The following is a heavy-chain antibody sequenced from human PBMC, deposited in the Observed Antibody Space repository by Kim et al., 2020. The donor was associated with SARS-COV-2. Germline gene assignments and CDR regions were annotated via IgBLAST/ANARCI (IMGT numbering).Heavy chain of an antibody. D-gene: IGHD3-22*01. CDR2: IYYSGST. J-gene: IGHJ3*02. Sequence: SETLSLTCTVSGGSISSYYWSWIRQPPGKGLEWIGYIYYSGSTNYNPSLKSRVTISVDTSKKQFSLKLSSVTAADTAVYYCAREGYYDSSGYYHHDAFYIWGQGTMVTVSS. CDR3: AREGYYDSSGYYHHDAFYI. CDR1: GGSISSYY. V-gene: IGHV4-59*13.